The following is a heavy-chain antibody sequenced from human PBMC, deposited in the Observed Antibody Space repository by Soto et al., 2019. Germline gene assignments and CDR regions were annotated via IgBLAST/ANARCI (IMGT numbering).Heavy chain of an antibody. V-gene: IGHV4-30-2*01. Sequence: SSETLSLTCAVSGGSISSGGYSWSWIRQPPGKGLEWIGYIYHSGSTYYNPSLKSRVTISVDRSKNQFSLKLSSVTAADTAVYYCARGARWIAARSYFDYWGQGTLVTVSS. D-gene: IGHD6-6*01. CDR2: IYHSGST. CDR1: GGSISSGGYS. CDR3: ARGARWIAARSYFDY. J-gene: IGHJ4*02.